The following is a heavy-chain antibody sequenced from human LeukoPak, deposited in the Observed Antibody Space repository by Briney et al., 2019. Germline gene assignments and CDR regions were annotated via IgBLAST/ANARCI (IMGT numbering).Heavy chain of an antibody. D-gene: IGHD3-16*02. CDR2: ISAYNGNT. CDR3: ARGLGDYVWGSYRPNFDY. CDR1: GYTFTSYG. Sequence: GASVKVSCKTSGYTFTSYGISWVRQAPGQGLEWMGWISAYNGNTNYAQKLQGRVTMTTDTSTSTAYMELRSLRSDDTAVYYCARGLGDYVWGSYRPNFDYWGQGTLVTVSS. J-gene: IGHJ4*02. V-gene: IGHV1-18*01.